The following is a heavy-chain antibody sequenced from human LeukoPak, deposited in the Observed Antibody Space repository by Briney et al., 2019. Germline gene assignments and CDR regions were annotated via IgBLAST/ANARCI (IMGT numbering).Heavy chain of an antibody. V-gene: IGHV3-11*01. CDR1: GFSFSDYY. CDR2: IRDSDDTI. CDR3: ARTEMGKHYFDY. Sequence: QPGGSLRLSCAASGFSFSDYYMSWIRQAPGKGLEWISYIRDSDDTIYYADSVKARFTISRDNAKNSLYLEMNSLRVEDTAVYYCARTEMGKHYFDYWGQGAMVTVSS. J-gene: IGHJ4*02. D-gene: IGHD7-27*01.